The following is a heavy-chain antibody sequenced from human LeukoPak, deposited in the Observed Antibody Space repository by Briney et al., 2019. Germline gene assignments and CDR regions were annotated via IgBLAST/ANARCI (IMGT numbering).Heavy chain of an antibody. CDR2: IYYSGST. V-gene: IGHV4-59*01. Sequence: PSETLSLTCTVSGVSISSYYWNWIRQPPGKGLEWIGYIYYSGSTDYNPSLKSRVPISVDTSKNQFSLNLTSVTAADTAVYYCARDTYWGSAHYYYYMDVWGKGTTVTVSS. CDR3: ARDTYWGSAHYYYYMDV. D-gene: IGHD7-27*01. J-gene: IGHJ6*03. CDR1: GVSISSYY.